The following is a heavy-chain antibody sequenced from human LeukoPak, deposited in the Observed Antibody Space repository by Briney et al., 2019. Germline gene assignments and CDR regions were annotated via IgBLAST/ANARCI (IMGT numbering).Heavy chain of an antibody. CDR1: GFTFSSYA. CDR2: ISYDGSNK. CDR3: ARPPYAGYSSSWYFDY. D-gene: IGHD6-13*01. V-gene: IGHV3-30-3*01. J-gene: IGHJ4*02. Sequence: GGSLRLSCAASGFTFSSYAMHWVRRAPGKGLEWVAVISYDGSNKYYADSVKGRFTISRDNSKNTLYLQMNSLRAEDTAVYYCARPPYAGYSSSWYFDYWGQGTLVTVSS.